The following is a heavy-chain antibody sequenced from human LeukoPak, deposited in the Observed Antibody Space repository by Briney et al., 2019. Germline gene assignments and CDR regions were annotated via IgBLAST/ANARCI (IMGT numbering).Heavy chain of an antibody. CDR2: ISGSGAGP. V-gene: IGHV3-23*01. CDR3: AKEKQRNFDY. J-gene: IGHJ4*02. Sequence: PGGSLRLSCAASGFTFSNHAMSWVRQAPGKGLEWVSGISGSGAGPYYGDSVQGRFTISRYNSKNTLYLQMNSLRAEDTAVYYCAKEKQRNFDYWGQGTLVTVSS. D-gene: IGHD6-13*01. CDR1: GFTFSNHA.